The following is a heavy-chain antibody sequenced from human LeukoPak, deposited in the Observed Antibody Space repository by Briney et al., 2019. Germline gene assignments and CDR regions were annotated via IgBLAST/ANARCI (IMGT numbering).Heavy chain of an antibody. J-gene: IGHJ4*02. D-gene: IGHD1-26*01. CDR1: GFTFSEYG. CDR2: IKQDGSDK. V-gene: IGHV3-7*01. Sequence: GALVLSCVGSGFTFSEYGMAWVRGAPGKGLEFVANIKQDGSDKKYVDPLKGRFTISRDNAKTSLYLQMDSLRDEDTAVYYCARGGGDYWGQGTLVTVTS. CDR3: ARGGGDY.